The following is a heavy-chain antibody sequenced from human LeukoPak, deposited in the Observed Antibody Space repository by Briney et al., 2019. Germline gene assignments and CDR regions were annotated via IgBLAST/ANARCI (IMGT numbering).Heavy chain of an antibody. V-gene: IGHV5-51*01. Sequence: GESLKISCKGSGYSFTSYWIGWVRQMPGKGLEWMGIIYPGDSDTRYSPSFQGQVTISADKSISTAYLQWGSLKASDTAMYYCARWYKWSGYYSGLNAFDIWGQGTMVTVSS. CDR1: GYSFTSYW. CDR3: ARWYKWSGYYSGLNAFDI. D-gene: IGHD3-3*01. J-gene: IGHJ3*02. CDR2: IYPGDSDT.